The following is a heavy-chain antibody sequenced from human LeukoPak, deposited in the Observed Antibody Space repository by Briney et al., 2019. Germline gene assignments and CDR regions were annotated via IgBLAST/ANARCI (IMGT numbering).Heavy chain of an antibody. J-gene: IGHJ4*02. CDR1: GGSISRSSYY. Sequence: PSETLSLTCTVSGGSISRSSYYWGWIRQPPGKGLEWIGSIYYSGSTYYNPSLKSRVTISVDTSKNQFSLKLSSVTAADTAVYYCAREGRGSGSYYNSPPYFDYWGQGTLVTVSS. CDR3: AREGRGSGSYYNSPPYFDY. CDR2: IYYSGST. D-gene: IGHD3-10*01. V-gene: IGHV4-39*07.